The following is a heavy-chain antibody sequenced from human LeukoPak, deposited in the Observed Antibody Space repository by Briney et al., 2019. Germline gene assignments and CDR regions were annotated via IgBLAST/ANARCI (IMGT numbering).Heavy chain of an antibody. CDR1: GFTFTHYY. Sequence: GGSLRLSCAASGFTFTHYYMNWIRQAPGKGLEWVSYISGTGSTMFYADSLKGRFTISRDNTKSSLSLQMNSLRAEDTAVYYCARGRHALDIWGQGTMVTVSS. J-gene: IGHJ3*02. V-gene: IGHV3-11*04. CDR3: ARGRHALDI. CDR2: ISGTGSTM.